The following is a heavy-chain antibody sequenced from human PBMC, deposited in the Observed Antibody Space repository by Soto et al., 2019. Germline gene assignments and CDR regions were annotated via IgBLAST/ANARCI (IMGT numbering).Heavy chain of an antibody. J-gene: IGHJ4*02. CDR3: ARHDSSGNYFDFDY. V-gene: IGHV5-51*01. D-gene: IGHD3-22*01. CDR2: IYPGDSQT. CDR1: GYTFSSHW. Sequence: GESLKSSYKGPGYTFSSHWIAWGRQMRGKGLEWMGIIYPGDSQTRYSPPFQGLVTISVEKAISTAYLQWSSLKASDTAIYYFARHDSSGNYFDFDYWGGGTLVTVPQ.